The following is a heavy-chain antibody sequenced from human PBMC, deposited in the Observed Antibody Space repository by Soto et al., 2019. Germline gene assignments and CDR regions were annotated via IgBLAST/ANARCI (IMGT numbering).Heavy chain of an antibody. CDR2: IIPILGTV. CDR3: ARGWFDFWSGYYSPWFDP. Sequence: SVKVSCKXSGGTFSSYAISWVRQAPGQGLEWMGGIIPILGTVDYAQKFQGRVTITADESTSTAYMELSSLRSEDTAVYYCARGWFDFWSGYYSPWFDPWGQGTLVTVSS. J-gene: IGHJ5*02. CDR1: GGTFSSYA. V-gene: IGHV1-69*13. D-gene: IGHD3-3*01.